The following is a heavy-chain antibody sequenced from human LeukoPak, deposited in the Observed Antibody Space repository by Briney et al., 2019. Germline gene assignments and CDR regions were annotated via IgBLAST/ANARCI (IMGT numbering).Heavy chain of an antibody. J-gene: IGHJ6*03. CDR1: GGSISSYY. CDR2: IYNSGST. CDR3: ARDRVAREYYYYYMDV. D-gene: IGHD5-12*01. Sequence: PSETLSLTCTVSGGSISSYYWSWIRQSPGKGLEWIGYIYNSGSTNNNPSLKSRVTISVDTSKNQFSLKLSSVTAADTAVYYCARDRVAREYYYYYMDVWGKGTTVTISS. V-gene: IGHV4-59*12.